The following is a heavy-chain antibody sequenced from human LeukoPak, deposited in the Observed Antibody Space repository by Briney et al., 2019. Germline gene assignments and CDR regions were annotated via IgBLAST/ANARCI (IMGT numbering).Heavy chain of an antibody. CDR3: AAVRRGRWFDP. CDR1: GFTVSGNY. V-gene: IGHV3-53*01. D-gene: IGHD2-8*01. Sequence: QPGGSLRLSCAASGFTVSGNYMSWVRQAPGKGLQWVSFIYTDGGTYYADSVKGRFTISRANSKNTLYLQMHSLRAEDTAVYYCAAVRRGRWFDPWGQGTLVTVSS. J-gene: IGHJ5*02. CDR2: IYTDGGT.